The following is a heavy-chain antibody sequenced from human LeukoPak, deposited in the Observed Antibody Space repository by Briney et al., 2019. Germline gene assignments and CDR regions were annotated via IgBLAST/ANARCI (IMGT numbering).Heavy chain of an antibody. V-gene: IGHV4-30-2*01. D-gene: IGHD3-3*01. J-gene: IGHJ4*02. Sequence: SETLSLTCAVSGGSISSGGYSWSWIRQPPGKGLEWIGYIYHSGSTYHNPSLKSRVTISVDRSKNQFSLKLSSVTAADTAVYYCARIATSPSGYYYFDYWGQGTLVTVSS. CDR3: ARIATSPSGYYYFDY. CDR1: GGSISSGGYS. CDR2: IYHSGST.